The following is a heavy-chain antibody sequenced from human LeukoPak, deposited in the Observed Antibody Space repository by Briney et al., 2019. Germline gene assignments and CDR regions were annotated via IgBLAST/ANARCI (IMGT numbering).Heavy chain of an antibody. CDR1: GFIFSVYN. Sequence: GGSLRLSCAASGFIFSVYNMHWVRQAPGKGLEWVSYITHSGRTISYADSVKGRFTISRDNARNSLYLQRNSLRDDDTAVYFCARPSSGAYDYWGQGTLVTVSS. V-gene: IGHV3-48*02. CDR3: ARPSSGAYDY. J-gene: IGHJ4*02. D-gene: IGHD1-26*01. CDR2: ITHSGRTI.